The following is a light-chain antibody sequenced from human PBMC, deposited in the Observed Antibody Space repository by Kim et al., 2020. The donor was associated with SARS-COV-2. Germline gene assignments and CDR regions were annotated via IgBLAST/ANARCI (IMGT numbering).Light chain of an antibody. CDR3: QQYVNSLLT. CDR2: GAS. CDR1: QSVISSY. J-gene: IGKJ4*01. Sequence: ELVLTQSPGTLSLSPGDRATLSCRASQSVISSYLAWYQQKPGQAPRLVIYGASSRATGIPDRFSGSGSGTDFTLTISRLEPEDFAVYYCQQYVNSLLTFGGGTKVEIK. V-gene: IGKV3-20*01.